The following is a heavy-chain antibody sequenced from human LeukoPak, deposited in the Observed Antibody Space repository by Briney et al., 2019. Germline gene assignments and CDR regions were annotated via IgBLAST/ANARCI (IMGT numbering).Heavy chain of an antibody. V-gene: IGHV3-23*01. CDR1: GFTFSTYA. CDR2: ISGSGDST. D-gene: IGHD3-22*01. CDR3: ARDRGRYYDSRGFYWGYYFDS. Sequence: GGSLRLSCAASGFTFSTYAVSWVRQAHGKWLEWVSTISGSGDSTYYADSVKGRFTISSDNSKDTLYLQMSSVRVDDTAVYYCARDRGRYYDSRGFYWGYYFDSWGQGILVTVST. J-gene: IGHJ4*02.